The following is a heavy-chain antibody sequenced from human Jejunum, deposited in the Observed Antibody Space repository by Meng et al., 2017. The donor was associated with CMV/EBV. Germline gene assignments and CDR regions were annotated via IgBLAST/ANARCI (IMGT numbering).Heavy chain of an antibody. CDR3: ARSTTVTDFDS. J-gene: IGHJ4*02. CDR1: GYTLTHYW. V-gene: IGHV5-51*07. CDR2: IYPGDSDT. Sequence: TGSGYTLTHYWIGWVHQMPGKGLECMGIIYPGDSDTKYSPSFQGQVTISADKSINTAYLQWSSLQASDTAMYYCARSTTVTDFDSWGQGTLVTVSS. D-gene: IGHD4-11*01.